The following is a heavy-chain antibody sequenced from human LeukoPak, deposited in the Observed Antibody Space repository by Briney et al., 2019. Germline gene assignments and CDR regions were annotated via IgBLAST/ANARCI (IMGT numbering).Heavy chain of an antibody. V-gene: IGHV4-59*01. D-gene: IGHD1-26*01. J-gene: IGHJ4*02. Sequence: PSETLSLTCTVSGGSISTYYWSWIRQPPGKGLEWIGYAIYSGNTNYNPSLKSRVTMSLDTSKNQFSLKLSSVTTADTAVYYCARAIEVGAMTPFDYWGQGTLVTVSS. CDR2: AIYSGNT. CDR3: ARAIEVGAMTPFDY. CDR1: GGSISTYY.